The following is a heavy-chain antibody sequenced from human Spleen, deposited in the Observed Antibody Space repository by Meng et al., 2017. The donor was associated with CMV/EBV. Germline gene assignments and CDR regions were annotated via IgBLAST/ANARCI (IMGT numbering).Heavy chain of an antibody. CDR3: AKDMAVADPEGLDY. J-gene: IGHJ4*02. CDR2: ISWDGGST. CDR1: GFTFDDYA. D-gene: IGHD6-19*01. Sequence: GGSLRLSCAASGFTFDDYAMHWVRQAPGKGLEWVSLISWDGGSTYYADSVKGRFTISRDNSKNPLYLQMNSLRAEDTALYYCAKDMAVADPEGLDYWGQGTLVTVSS. V-gene: IGHV3-43D*03.